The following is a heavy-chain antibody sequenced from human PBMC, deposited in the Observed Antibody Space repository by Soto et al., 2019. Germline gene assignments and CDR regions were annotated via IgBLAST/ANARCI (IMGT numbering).Heavy chain of an antibody. CDR2: ISSAGDSS. D-gene: IGHD2-2*01. J-gene: IGHJ4*02. V-gene: IGHV3-48*03. CDR3: ARVYCSTTTCHVQAFDS. CDR1: GFAFISYE. Sequence: WGSLRLSCAASGFAFISYEINFVRQSPFKTLEWVSYISSAGDSSYYADSVKSRFTISRDNAKNSLYLQMNSLRVEDTAVYYCARVYCSTTTCHVQAFDSWGQGTLVTVSS.